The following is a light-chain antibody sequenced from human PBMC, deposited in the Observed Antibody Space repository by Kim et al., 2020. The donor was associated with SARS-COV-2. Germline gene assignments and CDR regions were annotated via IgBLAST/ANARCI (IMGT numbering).Light chain of an antibody. CDR3: QAWDSSPYV. CDR1: KLGDKY. V-gene: IGLV3-1*01. Sequence: SYELTQPPSVSVSPGQTASITCSGDKLGDKYACWYQQKPGQSPVLVIYQDSKRPSGIPERFSGSNSGNTATLTISGTQAMDEADYYCQAWDSSPYVFGTGTKVTDL. J-gene: IGLJ1*01. CDR2: QDS.